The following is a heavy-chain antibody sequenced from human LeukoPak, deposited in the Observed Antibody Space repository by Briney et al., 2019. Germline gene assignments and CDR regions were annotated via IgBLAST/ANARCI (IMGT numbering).Heavy chain of an antibody. CDR3: TRGGGGNSFGQFDS. Sequence: GGSLRLSCAASGFTFSSYWIHWVRQAPGKGLVWVSRTNSDGSSTSYAAPVKGRFTISRDNVKNTVYLQMNSLRAEDTAVYYCTRGGGGNSFGQFDSWGQGTLVTVSS. J-gene: IGHJ4*02. CDR2: TNSDGSST. D-gene: IGHD5-18*01. CDR1: GFTFSSYW. V-gene: IGHV3-74*01.